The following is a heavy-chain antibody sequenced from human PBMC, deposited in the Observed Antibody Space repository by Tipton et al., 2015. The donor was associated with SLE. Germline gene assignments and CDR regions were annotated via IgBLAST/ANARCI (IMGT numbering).Heavy chain of an antibody. CDR1: GASFNSDY. CDR2: IFRNGYA. J-gene: IGHJ5*02. D-gene: IGHD2-2*01. CDR3: ARDGSFCSSSTCFNWFDP. Sequence: TLSLTCSVSGASFNSDYDRWSWIRQPAGKGLEWMGRIFRNGYANYNPSLRSRATMSVDTSKNQFSLELRSVTAADAAVYYCARDGSFCSSSTCFNWFDPWGQGTLVTVSS. V-gene: IGHV4-61*02.